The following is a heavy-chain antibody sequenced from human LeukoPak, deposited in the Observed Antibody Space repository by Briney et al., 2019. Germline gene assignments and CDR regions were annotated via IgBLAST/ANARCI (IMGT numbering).Heavy chain of an antibody. V-gene: IGHV3-30*02. CDR2: LEDDEDSE. J-gene: IGHJ4*02. CDR3: AKDGRKFMFDY. CDR1: GFTFKRYN. Sequence: PGGSLRLSCAASGFTFKRYNMHWVRQAPGKGLEWVTFLEDDEDSESYADSVKGRFTISRDNSKSTLYLQMNSLRTEDTAVYYCAKDGRKFMFDYWDQGILVTVSS.